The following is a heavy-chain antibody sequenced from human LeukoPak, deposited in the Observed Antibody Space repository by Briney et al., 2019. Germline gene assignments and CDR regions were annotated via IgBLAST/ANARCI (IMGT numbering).Heavy chain of an antibody. CDR2: ISTYNGNT. CDR3: ARDRMDTGTYFDN. J-gene: IGHJ4*02. CDR1: GYTFTTYG. D-gene: IGHD5-18*01. V-gene: IGHV1-18*01. Sequence: ASVKVSCNSSGYTFTTYGITWVRQAPGQGLEWMGWISTYNGNTNYEQKLQGRVTMTTDTSTSTAYMELKSLRSDDTAMYYCARDRMDTGTYFDNWGQGTLGTVS.